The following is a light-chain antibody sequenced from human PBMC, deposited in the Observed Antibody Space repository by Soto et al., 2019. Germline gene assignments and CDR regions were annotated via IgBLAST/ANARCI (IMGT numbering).Light chain of an antibody. Sequence: DIQMTQAPSSLPASVGDRVSITCRASQTIGNYLNWYQQRPGKAPNLLISAASTLQSGVPSRFSGSESGTDFTLTISSLQPEDFATYYCQQSFRTPLTFGQGTKV. V-gene: IGKV1-39*01. CDR3: QQSFRTPLT. J-gene: IGKJ1*01. CDR2: AAS. CDR1: QTIGNY.